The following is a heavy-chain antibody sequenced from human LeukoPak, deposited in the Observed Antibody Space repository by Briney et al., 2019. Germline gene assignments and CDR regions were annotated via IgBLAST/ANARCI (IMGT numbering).Heavy chain of an antibody. CDR1: GFTFSSYA. CDR2: ISGSGGNT. CDR3: AKRRHMTTVTTRPFFDY. Sequence: GGSLRLSCAASGFTFSSYAMSWVRQAPGKGLEWVSAISGSGGNTCYADSVKGRFTISRDNSKNTLYLQMNSPRAEDTAVYYCAKRRHMTTVTTRPFFDYWGQGTLVTVSS. V-gene: IGHV3-23*01. D-gene: IGHD4-17*01. J-gene: IGHJ4*02.